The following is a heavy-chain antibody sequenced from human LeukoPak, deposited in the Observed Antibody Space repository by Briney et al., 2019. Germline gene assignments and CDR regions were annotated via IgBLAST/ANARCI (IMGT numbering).Heavy chain of an antibody. J-gene: IGHJ3*02. CDR3: ARLLDNDSSGDPDTFDM. CDR1: GGSMSRHY. CDR2: IYYNGKT. V-gene: IGHV4-59*11. Sequence: KPSETLSLTCSVSGGSMSRHYWSWIRQPPGKGLEWIGYIYYNGKTYCNPSLQSRVTISVDTSKNLFSLKLTSVTAADTAVYSCARLLDNDSSGDPDTFDMWGQGTMVTVSS. D-gene: IGHD3-22*01.